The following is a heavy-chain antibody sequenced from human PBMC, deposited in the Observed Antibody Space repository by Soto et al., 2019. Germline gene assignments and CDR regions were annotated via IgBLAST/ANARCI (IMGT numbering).Heavy chain of an antibody. J-gene: IGHJ4*02. D-gene: IGHD6-13*01. Sequence: PGGSLRLSCAASGFTFRTYGMNWVSRAPGGGLEWVASISSSGSFIYYADSVKGRFTISRDDAEKSLYLQMNSLRAEDKALYYCAREPQGIAAALDYWGQGTLVTVSS. V-gene: IGHV3-21*01. CDR3: AREPQGIAAALDY. CDR2: ISSSGSFI. CDR1: GFTFRTYG.